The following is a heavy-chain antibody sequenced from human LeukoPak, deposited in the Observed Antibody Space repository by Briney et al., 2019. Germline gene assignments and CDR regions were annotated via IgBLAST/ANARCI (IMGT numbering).Heavy chain of an antibody. CDR2: IKQDGSEK. Sequence: GGSLRLSCAASGFTFSSYWMSWVRQAPGKGLEWVAHIKQDGSEKYYVDSVKGRFTISRDKAKSSLYMQMNSLRAEDTAVYYCARDRYGSGSYSYYYYMDVWGKGTTVTISS. J-gene: IGHJ6*03. CDR1: GFTFSSYW. CDR3: ARDRYGSGSYSYYYYMDV. D-gene: IGHD3-10*01. V-gene: IGHV3-7*01.